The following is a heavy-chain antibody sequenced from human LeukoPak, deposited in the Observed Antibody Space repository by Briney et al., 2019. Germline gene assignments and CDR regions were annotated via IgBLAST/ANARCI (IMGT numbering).Heavy chain of an antibody. D-gene: IGHD3-10*01. CDR2: IKQDGSEK. CDR3: ARGLWFGESYFDY. CDR1: GFTFSSYW. J-gene: IGHJ4*02. Sequence: PGGSLRLSCAASGFTFSSYWMSWVRQAPGKGLEWVVNIKQDGSEKYYVDSVKGRFTISRDNAKNSLYLQMNSLRAEDTAVYYCARGLWFGESYFDYWGQGTLLTVSS. V-gene: IGHV3-7*01.